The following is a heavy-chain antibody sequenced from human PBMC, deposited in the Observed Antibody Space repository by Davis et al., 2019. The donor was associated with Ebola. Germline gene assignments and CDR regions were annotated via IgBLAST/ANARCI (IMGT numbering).Heavy chain of an antibody. Sequence: PSETLSLTCTVSGGAISRYHWSWIRQHPGKGLEWIGYIYYSGSTNYNPSLKRRVTISVDTSKNQFSLKLSSVTAADTAVSYCARDGSRDSGYDYYCYYGMDVWGQGTTVTVSS. CDR1: GGAISRYH. V-gene: IGHV4-59*12. J-gene: IGHJ6*02. CDR2: IYYSGST. D-gene: IGHD5-12*01. CDR3: ARDGSRDSGYDYYCYYGMDV.